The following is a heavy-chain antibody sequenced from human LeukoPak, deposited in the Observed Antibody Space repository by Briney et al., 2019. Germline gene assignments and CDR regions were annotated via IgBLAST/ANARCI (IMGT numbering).Heavy chain of an antibody. Sequence: SETLSLTCTVSGYSISSGYYWGWIRQPPGKGPEWVGSFYHSGSTYYNPSLKSRVTISVDTSKNQFSLKLSSVTAADTAVYYCARLSGYGLHYYYYMDVWGKGTTVTVSS. CDR3: ARLSGYGLHYYYYMDV. CDR1: GYSISSGYY. CDR2: FYHSGST. V-gene: IGHV4-38-2*02. J-gene: IGHJ6*03. D-gene: IGHD5-12*01.